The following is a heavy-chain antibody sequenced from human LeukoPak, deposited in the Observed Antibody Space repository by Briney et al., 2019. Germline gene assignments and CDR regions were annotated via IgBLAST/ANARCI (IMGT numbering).Heavy chain of an antibody. D-gene: IGHD3-10*01. CDR3: AKSNGYGLVDI. J-gene: IGHJ3*02. V-gene: IGHV3-23*01. CDR1: GFTFSSYG. Sequence: GGTLRLSCAASGFTFSSYGMSWVRQAPGKGLEWVSAIGGSGGSTYYADSVKGRFTISRDNSKNTLYLQMNSLRAEDTAVYYCAKSNGYGLVDIWGQGTMVTVSS. CDR2: IGGSGGST.